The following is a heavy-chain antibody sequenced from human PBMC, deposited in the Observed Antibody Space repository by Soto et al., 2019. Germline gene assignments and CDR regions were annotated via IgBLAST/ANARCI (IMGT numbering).Heavy chain of an antibody. V-gene: IGHV2-5*02. Sequence: QITLKESGPTLVRPTQTLTLTCTFSGFSLTTSGVGVGWIRQPPGKALEWLAVIYWDDDKRYSSSLKSRLTITKDTSKNPVVLTMTNMDPVDTATYYCAHHPYDGLGSYSFDYWGQGTLVTVSS. CDR3: AHHPYDGLGSYSFDY. D-gene: IGHD3-10*01. CDR1: GFSLTTSGVG. CDR2: IYWDDDK. J-gene: IGHJ4*02.